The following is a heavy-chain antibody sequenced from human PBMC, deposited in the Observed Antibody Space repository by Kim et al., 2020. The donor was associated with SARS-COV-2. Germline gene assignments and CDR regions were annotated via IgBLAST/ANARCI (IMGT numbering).Heavy chain of an antibody. CDR2: ISSSGSTI. CDR3: ARWGGGWYRYYYYGMDV. Sequence: GGSLRLSCAASGFTFSSYEMNWVRQAPGKGLEWVSYISSSGSTIYYADSVKGRFTISRDNAKNSLYLQMNSLRAEDTAVYYCARWGGGWYRYYYYGMDVWGQGTTVTVSS. D-gene: IGHD6-19*01. V-gene: IGHV3-48*03. CDR1: GFTFSSYE. J-gene: IGHJ6*02.